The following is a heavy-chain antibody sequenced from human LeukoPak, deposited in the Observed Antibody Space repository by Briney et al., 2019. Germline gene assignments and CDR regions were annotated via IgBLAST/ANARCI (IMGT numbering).Heavy chain of an antibody. V-gene: IGHV4-39*01. CDR2: IYYSGST. CDR1: GGSISSSSYY. Sequence: PSETLSLTCTVSGGSISSSSYYWGWIRQRPGKGLEWIGSIYYSGSTYYNPSLKSRVTISVDTSKNQFSLKLSSVTAADTAVYYCARHRLFGYSYYFDYRGQGTLVTVSS. CDR3: ARHRLFGYSYYFDY. D-gene: IGHD5-18*01. J-gene: IGHJ4*02.